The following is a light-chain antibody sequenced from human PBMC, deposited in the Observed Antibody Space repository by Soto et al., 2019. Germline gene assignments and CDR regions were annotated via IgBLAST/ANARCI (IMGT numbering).Light chain of an antibody. CDR1: QSVSNKY. V-gene: IGKV3-20*02. CDR3: QQFNNYTLT. CDR2: GAS. Sequence: EILLTQYPATLSLSPGERATLSCRASQSVSNKYLAWYQQKPGQAPRLLIYGASNRATGIPERLSGSGSGTDFTLTISGLQPEDFATYYCQQFNNYTLTFGGGTKVDIK. J-gene: IGKJ4*01.